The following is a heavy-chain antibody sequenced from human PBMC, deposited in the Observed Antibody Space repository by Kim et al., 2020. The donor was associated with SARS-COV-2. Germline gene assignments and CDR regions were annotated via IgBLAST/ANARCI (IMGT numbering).Heavy chain of an antibody. D-gene: IGHD3-10*01. J-gene: IGHJ4*02. CDR1: GGSISSYY. CDR3: ARGDSLGDYFDY. Sequence: SETLSLTCTVSGGSISSYYWSWIRQPPRTGLEWIGYIYYSGSTNYNPSLKSRVTISVDTSKNQFSLKLSSVTAADTAVYYCARGDSLGDYFDYWGQGTLVTVSS. CDR2: IYYSGST. V-gene: IGHV4-59*13.